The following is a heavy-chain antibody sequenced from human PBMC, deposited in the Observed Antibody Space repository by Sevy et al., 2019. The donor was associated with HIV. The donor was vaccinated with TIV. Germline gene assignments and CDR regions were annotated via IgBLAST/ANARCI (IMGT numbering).Heavy chain of an antibody. CDR1: RSTFVSND. V-gene: IGHV1-8*01. CDR3: AQGYYFTY. D-gene: IGHD3-22*01. Sequence: ASVKVSYKASRSTFVSNDINWLRQAPGQGLEWVGCMRPNSGEVGYAQKFQGRVTMTRNISITTAYMELGRLRFDDTAVYYCAQGYYFTYWGQGTVVTVSS. J-gene: IGHJ4*02. CDR2: MRPNSGEV.